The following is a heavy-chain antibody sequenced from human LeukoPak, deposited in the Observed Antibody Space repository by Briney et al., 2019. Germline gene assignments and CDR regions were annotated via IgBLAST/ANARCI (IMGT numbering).Heavy chain of an antibody. V-gene: IGHV4-39*01. Sequence: SETLSLTCSVSGGSISGRRYYWGWIRQPPGRGLEWIGSIHYDGATYYNPSLKSRVTMSVDTSKNQVSLKLSSVTAADTAVYYCARGICSGGSCPHTFYFDYWGQGTLVTVSS. CDR1: GGSISGRRYY. CDR2: IHYDGAT. J-gene: IGHJ4*02. CDR3: ARGICSGGSCPHTFYFDY. D-gene: IGHD2-15*01.